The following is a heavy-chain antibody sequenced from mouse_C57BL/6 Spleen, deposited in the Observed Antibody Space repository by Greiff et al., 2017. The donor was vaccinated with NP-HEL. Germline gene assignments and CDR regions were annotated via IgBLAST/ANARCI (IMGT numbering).Heavy chain of an antibody. Sequence: VKLVESGAELVKPGASVKISCKASGYAFSSYWMNWVKQRPGKGLEWIGQIYPGDGDTNYNGKFKGKATLTADKSSSTAYMQRSSLTSEDSAVYFCARSGLRLPWFAYWGQGTLVTVSA. J-gene: IGHJ3*01. D-gene: IGHD3-2*02. CDR3: ARSGLRLPWFAY. CDR2: IYPGDGDT. V-gene: IGHV1-80*01. CDR1: GYAFSSYW.